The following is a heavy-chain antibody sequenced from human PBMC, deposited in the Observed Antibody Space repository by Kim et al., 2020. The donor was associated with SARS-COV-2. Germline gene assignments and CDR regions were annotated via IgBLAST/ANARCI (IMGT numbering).Heavy chain of an antibody. D-gene: IGHD3-22*01. Sequence: GGSLRLSCAASGFTFSSYWMSWVRQAPGKGLEWVANIKQDGSEKYYVDSVKGRFTISRDNAKNSLYLQMNSLRAEDTAVYYCARDPLTYYYDSSGYYYEYYFDDWGQGTLFTVSS. J-gene: IGHJ4*02. V-gene: IGHV3-7*01. CDR1: GFTFSSYW. CDR2: IKQDGSEK. CDR3: ARDPLTYYYDSSGYYYEYYFDD.